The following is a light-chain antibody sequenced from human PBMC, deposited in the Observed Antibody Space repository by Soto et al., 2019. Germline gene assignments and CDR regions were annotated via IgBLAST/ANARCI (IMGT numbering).Light chain of an antibody. Sequence: EIVLTQSPSTLSVSPGERATLSCRASQSVSSYLAWYQQKPGRAPRLLIYDASNRATGIPARFSGSGSGTDFTLTISSLEPEDFAVYYCQQRSNWPTFGGGTKVDIK. CDR1: QSVSSY. CDR3: QQRSNWPT. J-gene: IGKJ4*01. CDR2: DAS. V-gene: IGKV3-11*01.